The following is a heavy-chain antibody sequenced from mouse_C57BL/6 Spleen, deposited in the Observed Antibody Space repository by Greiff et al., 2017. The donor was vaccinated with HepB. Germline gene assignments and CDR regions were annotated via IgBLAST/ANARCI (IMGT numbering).Heavy chain of an antibody. CDR1: GFTFSSYA. D-gene: IGHD2-4*01. Sequence: DVQLQESGGGLVKPGGSLKLSCAASGFTFSSYAMSWVRQTPEKRLEWVATISDGGSYTYYPDNVKGRFTISRDNAKNNLYLQMSHLKSEDTAMYYCAREGDYYYFDYWGQGTTLTVSS. J-gene: IGHJ2*01. CDR2: ISDGGSYT. CDR3: AREGDYYYFDY. V-gene: IGHV5-4*01.